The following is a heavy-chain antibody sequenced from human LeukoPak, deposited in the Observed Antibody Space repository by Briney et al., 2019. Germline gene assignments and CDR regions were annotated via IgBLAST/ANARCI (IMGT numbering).Heavy chain of an antibody. V-gene: IGHV3-48*03. Sequence: PGGSLRLTCVASGFDFNTYEMTWVRQAPGKGLEWVSYIGGTGETIYYADSVKGRLTVSRDNAKNSVYLQMNSLRAEDTAVYYCARDAPYLVGATYFDYWGQGTLVTVSS. D-gene: IGHD1-26*01. CDR1: GFDFNTYE. CDR2: IGGTGETI. J-gene: IGHJ4*02. CDR3: ARDAPYLVGATYFDY.